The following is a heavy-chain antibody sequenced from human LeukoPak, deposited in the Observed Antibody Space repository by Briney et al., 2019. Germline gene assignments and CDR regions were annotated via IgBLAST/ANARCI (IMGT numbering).Heavy chain of an antibody. V-gene: IGHV3-30*02. J-gene: IGHJ4*02. CDR3: SKDDYDSSGHRTDY. D-gene: IGHD3-22*01. CDR2: IRFDGNNN. Sequence: GGSLRLSCVASGFTFSRYGMHWVRQAPGKGLEWVAFIRFDGNNNFQADSVKGRFTISRDISKNTLYLQMNSLRPDDTAVYYCSKDDYDSSGHRTDYWGQGALVTVSS. CDR1: GFTFSRYG.